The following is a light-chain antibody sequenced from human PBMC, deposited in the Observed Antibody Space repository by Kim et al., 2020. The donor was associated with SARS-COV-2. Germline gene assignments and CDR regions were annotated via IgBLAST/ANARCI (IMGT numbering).Light chain of an antibody. Sequence: PVQSVTISCTGTSSDVGGYNYVSWYQQHPDKAPKLMIYDVSKRPSGVPDRFSGSKSGNTASLTISGLQAEDEADYYCCSFVGSHYVFGTGTKVTVL. CDR2: DVS. V-gene: IGLV2-11*01. CDR1: SSDVGGYNY. CDR3: CSFVGSHYV. J-gene: IGLJ1*01.